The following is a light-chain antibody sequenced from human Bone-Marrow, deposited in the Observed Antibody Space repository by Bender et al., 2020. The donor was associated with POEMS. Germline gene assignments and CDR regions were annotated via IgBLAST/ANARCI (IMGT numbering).Light chain of an antibody. V-gene: IGLV1-47*01. J-gene: IGLJ3*02. Sequence: QSVLTQPPSASGTPGQRVTISCSGSNSNIGTNYVFWYQQLPGTAPKLLIYRNNQRPSGVPDRFSGSKSGTSASLAIGSLRSEDEADYYCAAWDDILTGVVFGGGTKLTVL. CDR2: RNN. CDR3: AAWDDILTGVV. CDR1: NSNIGTNY.